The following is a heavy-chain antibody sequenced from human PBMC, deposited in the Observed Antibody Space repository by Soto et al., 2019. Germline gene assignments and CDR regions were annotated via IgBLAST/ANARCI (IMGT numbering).Heavy chain of an antibody. Sequence: QVQLVESGGGVVQPGRSLRLSCAASGFTFSSYGMHWVRQAPGKGLEWVAVISYDGSNKYYADSVKGRFTISRDNSKNTLYLQMNSLRAEDTAVYYCAKDRLYCSSTSCYEYFDYWGQGTLVTVSS. V-gene: IGHV3-30*18. J-gene: IGHJ4*02. CDR1: GFTFSSYG. CDR3: AKDRLYCSSTSCYEYFDY. CDR2: ISYDGSNK. D-gene: IGHD2-2*01.